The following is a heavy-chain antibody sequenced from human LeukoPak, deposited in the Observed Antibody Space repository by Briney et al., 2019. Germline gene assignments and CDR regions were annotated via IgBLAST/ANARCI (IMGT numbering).Heavy chain of an antibody. Sequence: ASVKVSCKASGYTFTGYYMHWVRQAPGQGLEWMGWISPNSGGTNYAQKFQGRVTMTRDTSISTAYMELSRLRSDDTAVYYCARGDIVATILNDYWGQGTLVTVSS. CDR1: GYTFTGYY. V-gene: IGHV1-2*02. CDR3: ARGDIVATILNDY. CDR2: ISPNSGGT. J-gene: IGHJ4*02. D-gene: IGHD5-12*01.